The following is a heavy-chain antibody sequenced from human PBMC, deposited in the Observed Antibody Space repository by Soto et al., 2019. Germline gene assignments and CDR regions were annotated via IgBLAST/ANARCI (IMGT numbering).Heavy chain of an antibody. CDR3: ARGQWLGYYYYGMDV. CDR1: GGSISSYY. Sequence: QVQLQESGPGLVKPSETLSLTCTVSGGSISSYYWSWIRQPPGKGLEWIGYIYYSGSTNYNPSLKSRVTISVDTSKHQFSLKLSSVTAADTAVYYCARGQWLGYYYYGMDVWGQGTTFTVSS. CDR2: IYYSGST. D-gene: IGHD6-19*01. V-gene: IGHV4-59*01. J-gene: IGHJ6*02.